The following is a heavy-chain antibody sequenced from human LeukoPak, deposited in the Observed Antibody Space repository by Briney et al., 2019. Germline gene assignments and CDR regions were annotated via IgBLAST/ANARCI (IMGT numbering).Heavy chain of an antibody. V-gene: IGHV1-46*01. Sequence: ASVKVSCKASGYTFTSYYMRWVRQAPGQGLEWMGIINPSGGSTSYAQKFQGRVTMTRDTSTSTVYMELSSLRSEDTAVYYCALYYDFWSGPTLIDAFDIWGQGTMVTVSS. CDR2: INPSGGST. J-gene: IGHJ3*02. CDR3: ALYYDFWSGPTLIDAFDI. D-gene: IGHD3-3*01. CDR1: GYTFTSYY.